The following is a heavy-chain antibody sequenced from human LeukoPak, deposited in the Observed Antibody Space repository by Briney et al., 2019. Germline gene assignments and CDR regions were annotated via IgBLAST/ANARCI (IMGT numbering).Heavy chain of an antibody. V-gene: IGHV1-24*01. D-gene: IGHD5-24*01. CDR3: APRNVYKGYFDN. CDR1: VYTFTELA. CDR2: FDPEDGER. J-gene: IGHJ4*02. Sequence: ASVTVSCTVSVYTFTELAMHWVRQAPGKGLEWRGSFDPEDGERIYAQKLQGRLIMTEDTSRDTAYLELSSLRSDDTAVYYCAPRNVYKGYFDNWGQGTLVTVSS.